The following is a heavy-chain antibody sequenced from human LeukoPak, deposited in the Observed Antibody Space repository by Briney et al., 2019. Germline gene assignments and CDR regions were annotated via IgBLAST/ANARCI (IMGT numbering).Heavy chain of an antibody. CDR2: IYHSGST. J-gene: IGHJ5*02. V-gene: IGHV4-38-2*02. CDR3: ASRGVTVRDGWFDP. CDR1: GYSISSGYY. Sequence: SETLSLTCTVSGYSISSGYYWGWIRQPPGKGLEWIGSIYHSGSTYYNPSLKSRVTISVDTSKNQFSLKLSSVTAADTAVYYCASRGVTVRDGWFDPWGQGTLVTVSS. D-gene: IGHD5-24*01.